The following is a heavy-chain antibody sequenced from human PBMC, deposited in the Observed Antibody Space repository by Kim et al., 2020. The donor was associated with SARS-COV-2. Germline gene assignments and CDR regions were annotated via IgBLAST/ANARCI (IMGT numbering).Heavy chain of an antibody. V-gene: IGHV3-49*03. Sequence: GGSLRLSCTASGFTFGDYAMSWFRQAPGKGLEWVGFIRSKAYGGTTEYAASVKGRFTISRDDSKSIAYLQMNSLKTEDTAVYYCTRQSIAAAGKKYFQHWGQGTLVTVSS. CDR2: IRSKAYGGTT. J-gene: IGHJ1*01. D-gene: IGHD6-13*01. CDR3: TRQSIAAAGKKYFQH. CDR1: GFTFGDYA.